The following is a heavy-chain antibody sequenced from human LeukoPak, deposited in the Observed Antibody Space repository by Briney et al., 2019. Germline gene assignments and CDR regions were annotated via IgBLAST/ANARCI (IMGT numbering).Heavy chain of an antibody. J-gene: IGHJ4*02. V-gene: IGHV3-74*01. CDR1: GFTFSGHW. CDR2: INSDGSST. Sequence: GGSLRLSCAVSGFTFSGHWMFWVRQAPGKGLVWVSSINSDGSSTAYKDSVKGRFTVSRDNAKNTMHLQMNSLRAEDTAVYYCARARWYSSDYWGQGILVTVSS. CDR3: ARARWYSSDY. D-gene: IGHD6-13*01.